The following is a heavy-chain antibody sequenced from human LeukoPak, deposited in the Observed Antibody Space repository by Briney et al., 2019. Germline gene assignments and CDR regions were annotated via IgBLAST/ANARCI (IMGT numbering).Heavy chain of an antibody. CDR2: INPNSGGT. CDR1: GYTFTGYY. CDR3: ARWGVAAADDVPVDNWFDP. J-gene: IGHJ5*02. D-gene: IGHD6-13*01. V-gene: IGHV1-2*02. Sequence: ASVKVSCKASGYTFTGYYMHWVRQAPGQGLEWMGWINPNSGGTNYAQKFQGRVTMTRDTSISTAYMELSRLRSDDTAVYYCARWGVAAADDVPVDNWFDPWGQGTLVTVSS.